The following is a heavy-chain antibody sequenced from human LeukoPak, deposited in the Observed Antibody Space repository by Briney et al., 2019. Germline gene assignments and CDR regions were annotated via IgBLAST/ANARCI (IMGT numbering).Heavy chain of an antibody. J-gene: IGHJ4*02. CDR2: ISGSGANT. Sequence: PGGSLRLSRAAPGFTFSTYAMSWVRQAPGKGLEWVSAISGSGANTYYADSVKGRFTVSRDNSKNTLYLQMNSLRAEDTAVYYCAKDRIAVPGTDRFEYFDYWGQGTLVTVSS. V-gene: IGHV3-23*01. CDR3: AKDRIAVPGTDRFEYFDY. CDR1: GFTFSTYA. D-gene: IGHD6-19*01.